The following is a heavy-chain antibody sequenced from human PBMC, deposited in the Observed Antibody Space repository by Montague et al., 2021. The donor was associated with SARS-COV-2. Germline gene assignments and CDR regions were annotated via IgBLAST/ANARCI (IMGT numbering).Heavy chain of an antibody. D-gene: IGHD6-13*01. V-gene: IGHV6-1*01. CDR1: GDSVSSNASA. CDR2: TYYSSKWYY. J-gene: IGHJ4*02. Sequence: CAISGDSVSSNASASDWMSQSPSRSHGCLWNTYYSSKWYYDYAVSVKSRMTISPDTSKNQFPLQLSSVTPEDRAVYYCARDPRYSLSWSFDYWGQGTLVTVSS. CDR3: ARDPRYSLSWSFDY.